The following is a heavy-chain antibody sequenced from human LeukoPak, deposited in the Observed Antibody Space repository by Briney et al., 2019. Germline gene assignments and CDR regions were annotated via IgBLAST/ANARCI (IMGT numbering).Heavy chain of an antibody. D-gene: IGHD6-13*01. Sequence: SQTLSLTCTVSGGSISSGGYYWSWIRQPPGKGLEWIGYIHHSGSTYYNPSLKSRVTISVDRSKNQFSLKLSSVTAADTAVYYCARVGEKYSSSWYYWGQGTLVTVSS. CDR3: ARVGEKYSSSWYY. CDR1: GGSISSGGYY. J-gene: IGHJ4*02. V-gene: IGHV4-30-2*01. CDR2: IHHSGST.